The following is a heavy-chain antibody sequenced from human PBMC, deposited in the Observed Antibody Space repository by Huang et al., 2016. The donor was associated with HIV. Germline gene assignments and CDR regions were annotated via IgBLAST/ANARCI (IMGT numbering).Heavy chain of an antibody. V-gene: IGHV3-48*01. Sequence: EVQLMESGGGLVQPGGSLRLSCAASGFTFSTYNMNWVRQAPGKGLEWVSYITSSRVSIYYADSVKGRFTISRDNAKNSLYLQMNSLRAEDTAVYYCARFGSYYYGSGSYLDAFDIWGQGTMVTVSS. CDR2: ITSSRVSI. D-gene: IGHD3-10*01. CDR3: ARFGSYYYGSGSYLDAFDI. J-gene: IGHJ3*02. CDR1: GFTFSTYN.